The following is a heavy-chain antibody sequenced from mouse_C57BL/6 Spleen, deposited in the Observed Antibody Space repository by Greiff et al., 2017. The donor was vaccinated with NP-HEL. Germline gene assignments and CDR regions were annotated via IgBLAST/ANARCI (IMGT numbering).Heavy chain of an antibody. CDR3: AKIYYDYGGYFDV. V-gene: IGHV5-17*01. CDR1: GFTFSDYG. J-gene: IGHJ1*03. CDR2: ISSGSSTI. D-gene: IGHD2-4*01. Sequence: EVQGVESGGGLVKPGGSLKLSCAASGFTFSDYGMHWVRQAPEKGLEWVAYISSGSSTIYYADTVKGRFTISRDNAKNTLFLQMTSLRSEDTAMYYCAKIYYDYGGYFDVWGTGTTVTVSS.